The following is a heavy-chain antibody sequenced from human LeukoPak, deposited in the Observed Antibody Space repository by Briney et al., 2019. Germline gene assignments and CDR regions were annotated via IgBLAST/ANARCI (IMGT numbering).Heavy chain of an antibody. CDR3: ARLKSEWQGGYFDY. CDR2: INQDGSKS. D-gene: IGHD3-3*01. V-gene: IGHV3-7*01. Sequence: GGSLRLSCAASGLTYNSYWMSWVRQAPGKGLQWVAHINQDGSKSNYVDSVKGRFTISRDNAKNSLYLQMSSLRAEDTAVYYCARLKSEWQGGYFDYWGQGTLVTVSS. CDR1: GLTYNSYW. J-gene: IGHJ4*02.